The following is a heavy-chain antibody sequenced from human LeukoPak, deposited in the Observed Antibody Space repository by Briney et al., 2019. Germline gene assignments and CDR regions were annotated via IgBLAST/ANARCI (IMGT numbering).Heavy chain of an antibody. J-gene: IGHJ5*02. D-gene: IGHD6-13*01. CDR3: ARDHKGHSSSWYT. V-gene: IGHV4-39*07. Sequence: KPSETLSLTCTVSGGSISSSSYYWGWIRQPPGKGLEWIGSIYYSGSTYCNPSLKSRVTISVDTSKNQFSLKLSSVTAADTAVYYCARDHKGHSSSWYTWGQGTLVTVSS. CDR1: GGSISSSSYY. CDR2: IYYSGST.